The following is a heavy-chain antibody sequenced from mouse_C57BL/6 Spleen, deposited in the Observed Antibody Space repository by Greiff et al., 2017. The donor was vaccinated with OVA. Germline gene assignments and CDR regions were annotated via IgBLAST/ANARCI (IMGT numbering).Heavy chain of an antibody. V-gene: IGHV1-26*01. D-gene: IGHD1-1*01. Sequence: VQLQQSGPELVKPGASVKISCKASGYTFTDYYMNWVKQSHGKSLEWIGDINPNNGGTSYNQKFKGKATLTVDKSSSTAYMELRSLTSEDSAVYYCARWGITTVVATRYAMDYWGQGTSVTVSS. CDR2: INPNNGGT. CDR3: ARWGITTVVATRYAMDY. CDR1: GYTFTDYY. J-gene: IGHJ4*01.